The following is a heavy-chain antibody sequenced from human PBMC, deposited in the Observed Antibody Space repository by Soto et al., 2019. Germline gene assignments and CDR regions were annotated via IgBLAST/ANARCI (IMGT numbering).Heavy chain of an antibody. J-gene: IGHJ4*02. Sequence: PGEPLKISYQGSGYSCVSYWVARVRQMRGKGLEWMGSIYPGDSDTTNSPSFQGQVTMSVEKSITTVYLQWSSLKSSDTAMYYCARTDGYEIEYWGQGTLVTVSS. V-gene: IGHV5-51*01. CDR2: IYPGDSDT. CDR3: ARTDGYEIEY. D-gene: IGHD2-21*01. CDR1: GYSCVSYW.